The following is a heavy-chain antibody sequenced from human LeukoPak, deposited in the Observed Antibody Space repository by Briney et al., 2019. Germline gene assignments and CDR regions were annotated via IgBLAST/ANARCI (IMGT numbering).Heavy chain of an antibody. J-gene: IGHJ5*02. CDR2: IYTSGIT. V-gene: IGHV4-4*07. D-gene: IGHD3-10*01. CDR1: GGTNCPSL. Sequence: SETLSLTCTHSGGTNCPSLPKCVWQPAGKGLEWIGRIYTSGITNYNPSLKSRVTMSVDTSKNQFSLKLSSVTAADTAVYYCARGAYVSWRQRWGDPWGQGTLVTVSS. CDR3: ARGAYVSWRQRWGDP.